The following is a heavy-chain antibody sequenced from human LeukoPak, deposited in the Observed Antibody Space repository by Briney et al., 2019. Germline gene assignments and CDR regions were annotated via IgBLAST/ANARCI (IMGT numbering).Heavy chain of an antibody. D-gene: IGHD6-13*01. CDR1: GFTFSSYW. CDR2: IKQDGSEK. CDR3: ARHAGIDY. J-gene: IGHJ4*02. Sequence: GGSLRLSCAVSGFTFSSYWMSWVRQAPGKGLEWVANIKQDGSEKYYADSVKGRFTISRDNAKNSLYLQMNSLRAEDTAVYYCARHAGIDYWGQGTLDTVSS. V-gene: IGHV3-7*01.